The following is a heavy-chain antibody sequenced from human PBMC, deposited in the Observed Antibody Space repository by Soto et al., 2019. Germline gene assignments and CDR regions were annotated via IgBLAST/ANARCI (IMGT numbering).Heavy chain of an antibody. CDR2: ISWNSGSI. J-gene: IGHJ4*02. CDR3: AKGVYRSGWTTFDY. CDR1: GFTFDDYA. V-gene: IGHV3-9*01. Sequence: GGSLRLSCAASGFTFDDYAMHWVRQAPGKGLEWVSGISWNSGSIGNADSVKGRVTISRDNAKNSLYLQMNSLRAEDTALYYCAKGVYRSGWTTFDYWGQGTLVTVSS. D-gene: IGHD6-19*01.